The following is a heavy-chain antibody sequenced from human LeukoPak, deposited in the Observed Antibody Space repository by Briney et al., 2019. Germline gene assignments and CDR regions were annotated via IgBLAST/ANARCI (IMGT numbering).Heavy chain of an antibody. CDR2: ISGSGGST. J-gene: IGHJ4*02. CDR3: AKVLGFCSSTRCYGYFVY. Sequence: GGSLRLSCAASGVIFSSYVMSWVRQAPGKGLEWVSDISGSGGSTYYADSVKGRFTISVDKSKNKLYLEMNSLRAEDTAVFYCAKVLGFCSSTRCYGYFVYWGQGTLVTVSS. CDR1: GVIFSSYV. D-gene: IGHD2-2*01. V-gene: IGHV3-23*01.